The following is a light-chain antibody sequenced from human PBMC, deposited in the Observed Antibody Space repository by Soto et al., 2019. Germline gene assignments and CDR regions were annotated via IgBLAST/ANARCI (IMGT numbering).Light chain of an antibody. CDR2: GAS. CDR1: QSVSSD. Sequence: EIVMTQSPATLSVSPGERATLSCRASQSVSSDLAWYQQKPGQAPGLLIYGASTRATGIPARFSGSGSGTEFTLTISSLQSGDFAVYYCQQYNNWPPWTLGQGTKVEIK. V-gene: IGKV3-15*01. CDR3: QQYNNWPPWT. J-gene: IGKJ1*01.